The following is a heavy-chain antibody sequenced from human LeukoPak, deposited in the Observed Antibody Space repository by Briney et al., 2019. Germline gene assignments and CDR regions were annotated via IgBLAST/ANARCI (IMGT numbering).Heavy chain of an antibody. Sequence: GGSLRLSCAASGFTFSDYYMSWIRQAPGKGLEWVSYISSSGSTIYYADSVKGRFTISRDNAKNSLYLQMNSLRAGDTAVYYCARAHLPMVRGSFPVIYWGQGTLVTVSS. V-gene: IGHV3-11*04. CDR1: GFTFSDYY. D-gene: IGHD3-10*01. J-gene: IGHJ4*02. CDR2: ISSSGSTI. CDR3: ARAHLPMVRGSFPVIY.